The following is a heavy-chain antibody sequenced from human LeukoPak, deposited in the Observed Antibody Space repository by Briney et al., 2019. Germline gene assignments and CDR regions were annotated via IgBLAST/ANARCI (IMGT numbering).Heavy chain of an antibody. D-gene: IGHD5-12*01. Sequence: GASVKVSCKASGGTFSSNDISWVRQAPGQGLEWMGRIVPLFGTRSYAQKFQGRVTITTDESTNTSYMELTSLTSEDTAVYYCARDQGYGAYGLDCWGQGTLVTVSS. CDR2: IVPLFGTR. CDR1: GGTFSSND. CDR3: ARDQGYGAYGLDC. J-gene: IGHJ4*02. V-gene: IGHV1-69*05.